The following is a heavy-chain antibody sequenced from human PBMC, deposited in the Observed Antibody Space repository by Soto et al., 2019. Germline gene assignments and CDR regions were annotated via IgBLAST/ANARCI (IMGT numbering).Heavy chain of an antibody. J-gene: IGHJ4*02. V-gene: IGHV1-3*01. Sequence: QVQLVQSGAEVKKPGASVKVSCKASGYTFTSYAMHWVRQAPGQRLEWMGWINAGNGNTKYSQKFQGRVTITRDTXXSXAXXELSSLRSEDTAVYYCARDWSEDIVVVPAAPTLGYWGQGTLVTVSS. D-gene: IGHD2-2*01. CDR2: INAGNGNT. CDR1: GYTFTSYA. CDR3: ARDWSEDIVVVPAAPTLGY.